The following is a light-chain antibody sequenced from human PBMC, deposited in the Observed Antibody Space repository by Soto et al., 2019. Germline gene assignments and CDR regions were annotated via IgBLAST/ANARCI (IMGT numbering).Light chain of an antibody. CDR2: DVS. CDR3: QQYNAYYS. Sequence: DIQMTQSPPTLPSSAGDRVTITFRASQDISRWLAWYQQKPGKAPELLIYDVSTLQGGVPSRFSGTGSGTEFTLTISSLQPEDFATYYCQQYNAYYSFGQGTKVDI. V-gene: IGKV1-5*01. J-gene: IGKJ2*03. CDR1: QDISRW.